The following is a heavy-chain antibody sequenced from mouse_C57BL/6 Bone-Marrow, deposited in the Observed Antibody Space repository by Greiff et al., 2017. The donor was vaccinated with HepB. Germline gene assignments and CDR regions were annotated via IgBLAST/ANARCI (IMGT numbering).Heavy chain of an antibody. CDR1: GFTFSDYY. CDR3: ARHPDYYGSPYAMDY. Sequence: EVKLMESGGGLVQPGGSLKLSCAASGFTFSDYYMYWVRQTPEKRLEWVAYISNGGGSTYYPDTVKGRFTISRDNANNTLYLQLSRLKSEDTAMYYCARHPDYYGSPYAMDYWGQGTSVTVSS. CDR2: ISNGGGST. D-gene: IGHD1-1*01. V-gene: IGHV5-12*01. J-gene: IGHJ4*01.